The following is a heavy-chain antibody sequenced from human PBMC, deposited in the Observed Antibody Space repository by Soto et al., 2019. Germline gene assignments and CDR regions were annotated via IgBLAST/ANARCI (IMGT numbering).Heavy chain of an antibody. D-gene: IGHD1-20*01. CDR1: GYTFTSYA. V-gene: IGHV1-3*01. Sequence: ASVKVSCKASGYTFTSYAIHWVRQAPGQRLEWMGWINAGNGNTKCSQKFQGRVTITRDTSASTAYMELSSLRSEDTAVYYCARGLYNPSDYWGQGTLVTVSS. J-gene: IGHJ4*02. CDR2: INAGNGNT. CDR3: ARGLYNPSDY.